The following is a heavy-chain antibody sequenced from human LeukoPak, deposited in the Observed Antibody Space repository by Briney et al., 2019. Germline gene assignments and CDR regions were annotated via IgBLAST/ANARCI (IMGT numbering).Heavy chain of an antibody. D-gene: IGHD2-2*01. CDR2: ISAYNGNT. CDR3: AREGYCSSTSCSSTEYYYYYYGMDV. V-gene: IGHV1-18*01. J-gene: IGHJ6*02. CDR1: GYTFTSYG. Sequence: GASVKVSCKASGYTFTSYGISWVRQAPGQGLEWMGWISAYNGNTNYAQKLQGRVTMTTDTSTSTAYMELRSLRSDDTAVYYCAREGYCSSTSCSSTEYYYYYYGMDVWGQGTTVTVSS.